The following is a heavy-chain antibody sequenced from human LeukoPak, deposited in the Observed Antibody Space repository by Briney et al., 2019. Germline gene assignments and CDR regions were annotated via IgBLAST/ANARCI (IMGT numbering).Heavy chain of an antibody. V-gene: IGHV4-30-4*01. D-gene: IGHD3-22*01. Sequence: PSQTLSLTCTVSGGSIGSGKHYWSWIRQPPGKGLEWIGYVYYSGSTYYTPSLKSRVSISVDTSKNRFSLKLSSVTDADTAVYYCARVLYYYDSSGSPIPYYFDYWGQGALVTASS. CDR1: GGSIGSGKHY. J-gene: IGHJ4*02. CDR3: ARVLYYYDSSGSPIPYYFDY. CDR2: VYYSGST.